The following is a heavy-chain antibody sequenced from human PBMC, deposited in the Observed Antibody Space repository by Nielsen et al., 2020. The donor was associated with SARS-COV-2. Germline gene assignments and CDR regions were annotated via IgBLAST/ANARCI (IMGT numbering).Heavy chain of an antibody. CDR3: ARDFGYSSSGNDY. V-gene: IGHV3-33*08. CDR2: IWYDGSNK. J-gene: IGHJ4*02. Sequence: GESLKISCVASGFTFSSLGMHWVRQAPGKGLEWVAVIWYDGSNKYYADSVKGRFTISRDNSKNTLYLQMNSLRAEDTAVYYCARDFGYSSSGNDYWGQGTLVTVSS. D-gene: IGHD6-13*01. CDR1: GFTFSSLG.